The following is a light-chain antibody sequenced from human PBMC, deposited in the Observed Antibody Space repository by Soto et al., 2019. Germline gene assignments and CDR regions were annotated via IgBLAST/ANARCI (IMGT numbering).Light chain of an antibody. J-gene: IGKJ1*01. CDR3: QQYNSYSAT. CDR1: QSISSW. Sequence: DIRMTQSPSTLSASVGDRVTITCRASQSISSWLAWYQQKPGKAPKLLIYDASSLESGVPSRLRGSGYGTELTITISSMQTDDFETYYCQQYNSYSATFGQGTKVDIK. CDR2: DAS. V-gene: IGKV1-5*01.